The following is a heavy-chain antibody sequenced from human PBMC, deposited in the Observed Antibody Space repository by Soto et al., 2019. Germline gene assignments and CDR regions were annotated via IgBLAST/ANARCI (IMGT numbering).Heavy chain of an antibody. J-gene: IGHJ4*02. Sequence: VGCMRLSCAVSGFTFSAFPMFWVRQAPGKGREWVAFISYDGRNEDYADSVKGRFTISRDNSKNTLYLQMNSLSSEDTAVYYCTKGVVREPAYFESWGQGTLVTVSS. CDR2: ISYDGRNE. CDR1: GFTFSAFP. D-gene: IGHD3-10*01. CDR3: TKGVVREPAYFES. V-gene: IGHV3-30*18.